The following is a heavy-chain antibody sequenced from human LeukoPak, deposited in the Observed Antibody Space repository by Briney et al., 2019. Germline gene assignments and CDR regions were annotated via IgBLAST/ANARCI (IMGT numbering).Heavy chain of an antibody. CDR2: FVPGVGVS. Sequence: GSSVKVSCKASGGSFSTYPITWVRQAPGHGLEWRGRFVPGVGVSTYAQRFKGRVTFTADASTTTSFMEVASLKSDDTAVYYCARGQSSANDRKGRTGLDSWGQGTLVTVSS. D-gene: IGHD2-2*01. CDR3: ARGQSSANDRKGRTGLDS. CDR1: GGSFSTYP. V-gene: IGHV1-69*02. J-gene: IGHJ4*02.